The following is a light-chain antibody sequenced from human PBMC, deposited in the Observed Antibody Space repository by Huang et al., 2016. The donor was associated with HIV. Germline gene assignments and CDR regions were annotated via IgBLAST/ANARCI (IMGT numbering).Light chain of an antibody. Sequence: EIVLTQSPATLSLSPGERATPSCKASQRVSSSLAWYQQKPGQAPRLLIYDTSNRATGIPARFSGSESGTDFTLTISSLEPEDFAVYYCQQRSNWPLFTFGPGTKVDIK. CDR1: QRVSSS. CDR2: DTS. CDR3: QQRSNWPLFT. V-gene: IGKV3-11*01. J-gene: IGKJ3*01.